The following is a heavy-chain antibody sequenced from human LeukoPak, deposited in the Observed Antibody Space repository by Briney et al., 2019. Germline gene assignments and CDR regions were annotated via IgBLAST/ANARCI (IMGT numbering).Heavy chain of an antibody. CDR3: ARDYSGEWEQLTGWWFDP. V-gene: IGHV1-46*01. D-gene: IGHD1-26*01. CDR2: INPSGDFR. Sequence: ASVEVSCKASGYTFGTHWMHWVRRAPGQGLEWMGIINPSGDFRSYAQKFQGRVTVTRDMSTRTVYMELSDLEPEDTAVYYCARDYSGEWEQLTGWWFDPWGQGTLVTVSS. CDR1: GYTFGTHW. J-gene: IGHJ5*02.